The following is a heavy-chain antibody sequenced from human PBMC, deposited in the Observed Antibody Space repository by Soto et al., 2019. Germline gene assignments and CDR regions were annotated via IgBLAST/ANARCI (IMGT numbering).Heavy chain of an antibody. V-gene: IGHV1-2*04. Sequence: ASVKVSCKASGYTFTGYYMHWVRQAPGQGLEWMGWINPNSGGTNYAQKFQGWVTMTRDTSISTAYMELSRLISDDTAVYYCARDGWYYDSSGYYYEGPYYYYGMDVWGQGTTVTVSS. D-gene: IGHD3-22*01. CDR2: INPNSGGT. CDR3: ARDGWYYDSSGYYYEGPYYYYGMDV. J-gene: IGHJ6*02. CDR1: GYTFTGYY.